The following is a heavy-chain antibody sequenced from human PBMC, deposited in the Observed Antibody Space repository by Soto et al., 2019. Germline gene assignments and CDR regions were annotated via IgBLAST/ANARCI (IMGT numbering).Heavy chain of an antibody. Sequence: SGTLSLTCPFSGFSISCHSWSWVRQPPGKGLEWIGYIYSSGSTNYNPSFKSRVTISVDTSKNQFSLNMASVTAADTAVYYCVRTNSRGEWAAWYWGQGTLVTVSS. J-gene: IGHJ4*02. V-gene: IGHV4-59*11. CDR2: IYSSGST. D-gene: IGHD3-22*01. CDR3: VRTNSRGEWAAWY. CDR1: GFSISCHS.